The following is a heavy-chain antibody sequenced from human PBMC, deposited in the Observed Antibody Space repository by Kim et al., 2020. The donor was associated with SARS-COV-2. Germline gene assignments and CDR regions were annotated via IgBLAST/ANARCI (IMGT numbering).Heavy chain of an antibody. CDR3: AKDLKTKVTYYDCLDV. J-gene: IGHJ6*02. D-gene: IGHD4-4*01. V-gene: IGHV3-9*01. Sequence: DSVKGRFTISRDNATNSLFLKMDSLRAGDTALYYCAKDLKTKVTYYDCLDVWGQGTTVTVSS.